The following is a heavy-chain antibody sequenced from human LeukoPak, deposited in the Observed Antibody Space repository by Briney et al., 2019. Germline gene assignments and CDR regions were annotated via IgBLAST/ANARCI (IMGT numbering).Heavy chain of an antibody. CDR3: ARVVVSTSSYYYYMDV. D-gene: IGHD2-2*01. Sequence: ASVKVSCKASGYTFTSYAMNWVRQAPGQVLEWMGWINTNTGNPTYAQGFTGRFVFSLDTSVSTAYLQISSLKAEDTAVYYCARVVVSTSSYYYYMDVWGKGTTVTVSS. CDR1: GYTFTSYA. J-gene: IGHJ6*03. CDR2: INTNTGNP. V-gene: IGHV7-4-1*02.